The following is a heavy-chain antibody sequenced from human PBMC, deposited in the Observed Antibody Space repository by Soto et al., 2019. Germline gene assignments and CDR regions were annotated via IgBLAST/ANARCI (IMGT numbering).Heavy chain of an antibody. CDR3: ARQRRDFAY. Sequence: SETLSLTCTVSGVSISGYYWSWIRQPPGKGLQWIGYIYSSGSTNYNPSLKSRVTISVDTSKNQFSLNLSSVTAADTAVYYCARQRRDFAYWGQGSLVTVSS. CDR2: IYSSGST. V-gene: IGHV4-59*08. J-gene: IGHJ4*02. CDR1: GVSISGYY.